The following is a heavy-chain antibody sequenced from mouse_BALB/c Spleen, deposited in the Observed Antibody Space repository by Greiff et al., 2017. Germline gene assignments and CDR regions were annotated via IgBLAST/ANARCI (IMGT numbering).Heavy chain of an antibody. CDR1: GYTFTSYW. Sequence: QVQLKESGAELAKPGASVKMSCKASGYTFTSYWMHWVKQRPGQGLEWIGYINPSTGYTEYNQKFKDKATLTADKSSSTAYMQLSSLTSEDSAVYYCARSGVYYGSSYGFAYWGQGTLVTVSA. CDR3: ARSGVYYGSSYGFAY. D-gene: IGHD1-1*01. V-gene: IGHV1-7*01. CDR2: INPSTGYT. J-gene: IGHJ3*01.